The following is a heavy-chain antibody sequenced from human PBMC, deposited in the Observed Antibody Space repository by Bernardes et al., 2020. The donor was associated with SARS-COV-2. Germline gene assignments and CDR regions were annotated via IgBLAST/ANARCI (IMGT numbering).Heavy chain of an antibody. D-gene: IGHD3-10*01. J-gene: IGHJ6*02. CDR2: ISSSGSTI. V-gene: IGHV3-11*01. CDR3: ASSRSITMYGMDV. CDR1: GFTFSDYY. Sequence: GSLRLSYAASGFTFSDYYMSWIRQAPGKGLEWVSYISSSGSTIYYADSVKGRFTISRDNAKNSLYLQMNSLRAEDTAVYYCASSRSITMYGMDVWGQGTTVTVSS.